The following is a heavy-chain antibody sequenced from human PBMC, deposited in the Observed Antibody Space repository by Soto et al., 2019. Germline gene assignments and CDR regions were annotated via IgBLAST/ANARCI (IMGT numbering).Heavy chain of an antibody. D-gene: IGHD3-16*01. CDR2: IYPDDSDT. Sequence: PGESLKISCKASGYPFTNYWIAWVRQMPGKGPEWMGIIYPDDSDTRYSPSFEGRVTFSADKSTNTAYLQWSSLEASDTAMYFCARHRVNTVMLIIDSWGQGTQVTVSS. J-gene: IGHJ4*02. CDR1: GYPFTNYW. CDR3: ARHRVNTVMLIIDS. V-gene: IGHV5-51*01.